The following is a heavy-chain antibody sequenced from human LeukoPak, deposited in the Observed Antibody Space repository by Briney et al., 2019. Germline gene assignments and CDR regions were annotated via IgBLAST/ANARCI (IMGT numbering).Heavy chain of an antibody. CDR2: IIPIFGTA. CDR3: VLGGSGSYYPNKDY. J-gene: IGHJ4*02. V-gene: IGHV1-69*13. D-gene: IGHD3-10*01. CDR1: GGTFSSYA. Sequence: GASVKVSCKASGGTFSSYAISWVRQAPGQGLEWMGGIIPIFGTANYAQKFQGRVTITADESTSTAYMEPSSLRSEDTAVYYCVLGGSGSYYPNKDYWGQGTLVTVSS.